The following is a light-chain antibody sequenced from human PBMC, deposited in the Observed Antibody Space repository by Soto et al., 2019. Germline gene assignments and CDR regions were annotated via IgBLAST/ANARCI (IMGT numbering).Light chain of an antibody. CDR1: QSVLYSSNNKNY. Sequence: DAVVTQSPDSLAASLGERATINCKSSQSVLYSSNNKNYLAWYQQKPGQPPKLLIYWASTRQSGVPDRFSGSGSGTDFTLTISSLEPEDFALYYCQQYDASPLTFGPGTKVDIK. J-gene: IGKJ3*01. CDR2: WAS. V-gene: IGKV4-1*01. CDR3: QQYDASPLT.